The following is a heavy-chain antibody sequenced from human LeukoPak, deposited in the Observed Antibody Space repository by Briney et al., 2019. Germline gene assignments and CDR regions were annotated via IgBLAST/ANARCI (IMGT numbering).Heavy chain of an antibody. CDR2: ISRSSSNI. J-gene: IGHJ4*02. CDR1: RFSFSSYS. CDR3: ARDRYSDYYDSSGEFDY. D-gene: IGHD3-22*01. V-gene: IGHV3-21*01. Sequence: GGSLRLSCAASRFSFSSYSMNWVRQAPGKGLEWVSSISRSSSNIYYADSVKGRFTISRDNAKNSLHLQMNSLRAEDTAVYYCARDRYSDYYDSSGEFDYWGQGTLVTVSS.